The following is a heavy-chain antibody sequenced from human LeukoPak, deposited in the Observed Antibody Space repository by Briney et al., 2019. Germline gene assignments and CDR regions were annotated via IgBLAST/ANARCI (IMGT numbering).Heavy chain of an antibody. CDR1: GFTFSSYS. V-gene: IGHV3-21*01. D-gene: IGHD7-27*01. CDR2: ISSSSSYI. Sequence: GGSLMLPCAASGFTFSSYSMNWVRQAPGKGLEWVSSISSSSSYIYYADSVKGRFTISRDNAKNSLYLQMNSLRAEDTAVYYCARDSRAELGMALAYWGQGTLVTVSS. J-gene: IGHJ4*02. CDR3: ARDSRAELGMALAY.